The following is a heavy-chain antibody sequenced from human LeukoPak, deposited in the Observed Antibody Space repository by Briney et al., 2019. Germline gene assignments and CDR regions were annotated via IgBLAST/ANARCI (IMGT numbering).Heavy chain of an antibody. CDR3: ARVRDIVVVPAAITNWFDP. CDR2: MNPNSGNT. J-gene: IGHJ5*02. D-gene: IGHD2-2*01. Sequence: ASVKVSCKASGGTFSSYAINWVRQATGQGLEWMGWMNPNSGNTGYAQKFQGGVTITADESTSTAYMELSSLRSEDTAVYYCARVRDIVVVPAAITNWFDPWGQGTLVTVSS. CDR1: GGTFSSYA. V-gene: IGHV1-8*03.